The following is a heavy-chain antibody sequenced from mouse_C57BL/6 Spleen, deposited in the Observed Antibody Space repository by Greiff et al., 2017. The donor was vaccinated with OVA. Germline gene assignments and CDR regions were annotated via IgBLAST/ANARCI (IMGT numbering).Heavy chain of an antibody. J-gene: IGHJ3*01. Sequence: QVQLKQSGPGLVQPSQSLSITCTVSGFSLTSYGVHWVRQSPGKGLEWLGVIWRGGSTDYNAAFMSRLSITKDNSKSQVFFKMNSLQADDTAIYYSAKEDGYDEDWFAYWGQGTLVTVSA. V-gene: IGHV2-5*01. CDR1: GFSLTSYG. CDR2: IWRGGST. CDR3: AKEDGYDEDWFAY. D-gene: IGHD2-2*01.